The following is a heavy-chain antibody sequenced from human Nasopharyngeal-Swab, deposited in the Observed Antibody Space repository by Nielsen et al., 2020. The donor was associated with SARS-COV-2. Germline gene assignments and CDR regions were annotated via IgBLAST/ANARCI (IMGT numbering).Heavy chain of an antibody. D-gene: IGHD6-13*01. CDR2: IYPGDSDT. V-gene: IGHV5-51*01. CDR3: ARLPMRAASGRGAFDI. CDR1: GSDFATYW. Sequence: GSLKISCEASGSDFATYWISGLRQMPGEGLMWMGLIYPGDSDTRYSPSLQGQVTISADRSITTAYLQWSSLKASDTAMYYCARLPMRAASGRGAFDIWGQGTMVTVSS. J-gene: IGHJ3*02.